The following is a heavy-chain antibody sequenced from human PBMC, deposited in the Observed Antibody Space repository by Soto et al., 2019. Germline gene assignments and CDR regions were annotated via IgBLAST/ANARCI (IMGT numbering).Heavy chain of an antibody. J-gene: IGHJ4*02. CDR1: GYSFTKYW. CDR2: TYPEDSDT. V-gene: IGHV5-51*01. D-gene: IGHD3-16*01. CDR3: GGHRGGFGGISEFDH. Sequence: PGESLKISCKGSGYSFTKYWIGWVRQMPGKGLEWMGITYPEDSDTKYSPSFQGQVTISADKSIFTAYLQWSSLEASDTAKYYCGGHRGGFGGISEFDHWGRGTWVPVSS.